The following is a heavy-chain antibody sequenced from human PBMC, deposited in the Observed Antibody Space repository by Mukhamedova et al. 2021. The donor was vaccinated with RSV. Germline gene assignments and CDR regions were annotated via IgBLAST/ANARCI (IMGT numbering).Heavy chain of an antibody. V-gene: IGHV3-30*18. D-gene: IGHD2-2*02. Sequence: VAVISYDGSNKYYADSVKGRFTISRDNSKNTLYLQMNSLRAEDTAVYYCAKGGYCSSTSCYKRDHDAFDIWGQGTMVTASS. J-gene: IGHJ3*02. CDR2: ISYDGSNK. CDR3: AKGGYCSSTSCYKRDHDAFDI.